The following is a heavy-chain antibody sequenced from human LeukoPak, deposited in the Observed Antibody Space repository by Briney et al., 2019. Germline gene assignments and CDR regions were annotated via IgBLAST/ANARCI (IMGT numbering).Heavy chain of an antibody. CDR2: ISAYNGNT. J-gene: IGHJ4*02. CDR3: ARVGGAWELLPLWY. D-gene: IGHD1-26*01. V-gene: IGHV1-18*03. CDR1: GYTFTSYG. Sequence: VASVKVSCKASGYTFTSYGISWVRQAPGQGLEWMGWISAYNGNTNYAQKLQGRVTMTTDTSTSTAYMELRSLRSEDMAVYYCARVGGAWELLPLWYWGQGTLVTVSS.